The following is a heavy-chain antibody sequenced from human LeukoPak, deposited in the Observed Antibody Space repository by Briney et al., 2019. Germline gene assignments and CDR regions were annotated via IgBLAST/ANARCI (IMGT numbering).Heavy chain of an antibody. V-gene: IGHV1-69*01. D-gene: IGHD6-19*01. CDR1: GGTFSSYA. CDR2: IIPIFGTA. CDR3: ARDRDPSQWLVYDY. Sequence: VKVSCKASGGTFSSYAISWVRQAPGQGLEWMGGIIPIFGTANYAQKFQGRVTITADESTSTACMELSSLRSEDTAVYYCARDRDPSQWLVYDYWGQGTLVTVSS. J-gene: IGHJ4*02.